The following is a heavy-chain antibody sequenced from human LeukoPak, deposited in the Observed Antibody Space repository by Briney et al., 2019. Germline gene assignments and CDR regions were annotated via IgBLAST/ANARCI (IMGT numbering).Heavy chain of an antibody. Sequence: PGGSLRLSCAASGFTFSSYSMNWVRQAPGKGLEWVSYISSSSSTIYYADSVKGRFTISRDNAKNSLYLQMNSLRAEDTAVYYCARVADYDILTGYYSYFDYWGQGTLVTVSS. V-gene: IGHV3-48*04. CDR1: GFTFSSYS. J-gene: IGHJ4*02. D-gene: IGHD3-9*01. CDR2: ISSSSSTI. CDR3: ARVADYDILTGYYSYFDY.